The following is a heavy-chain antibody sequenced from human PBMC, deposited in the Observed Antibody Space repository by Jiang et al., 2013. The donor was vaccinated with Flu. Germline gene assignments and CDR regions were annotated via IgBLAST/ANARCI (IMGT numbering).Heavy chain of an antibody. D-gene: IGHD6-6*01. V-gene: IGHV3-30*18. CDR2: ISYDGSNK. Sequence: QLLESGGGVVQPGRSLRLSCAASGFTFSSYGMHWVRQAPGKGLEWVAVISYDGSNKYYADSVKGRFTISRDNSKNTLYLQMNSLRAEDTAVYYCAKGALGTYSSSSMRFNYWGQGTLVTVSS. J-gene: IGHJ4*02. CDR3: AKGALGTYSSSSMRFNY. CDR1: GFTFSSYG.